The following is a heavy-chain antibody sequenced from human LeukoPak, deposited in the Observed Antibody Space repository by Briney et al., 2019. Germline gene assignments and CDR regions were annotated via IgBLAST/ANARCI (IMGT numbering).Heavy chain of an antibody. J-gene: IGHJ1*01. CDR3: ARDGTGYCSGGSCRRFEYFQH. Sequence: ASVKVSCKASGYTFTGYYMHWVRQAPGQGLEWMGWINPNSGGTNYAQKFQGRVTMTRDTSISTAYMEPSRLRSDDTAVYYCARDGTGYCSGGSCRRFEYFQHWGQGTLVTVSS. D-gene: IGHD2-15*01. V-gene: IGHV1-2*02. CDR1: GYTFTGYY. CDR2: INPNSGGT.